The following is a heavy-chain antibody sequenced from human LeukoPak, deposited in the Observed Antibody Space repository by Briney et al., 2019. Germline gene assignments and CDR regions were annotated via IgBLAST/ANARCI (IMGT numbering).Heavy chain of an antibody. J-gene: IGHJ3*02. CDR1: GGTFSSYT. CDR2: IIPILGIA. CDR3: ARGPDYGDYRDGAFDI. V-gene: IGHV1-69*02. Sequence: SVTVSCTASGGTFSSYTISWLRQAPGQGLELMGRIIPILGIANYAQKFQGRVTITADKSTSTAYMELSRLRSEDTAVYYCARGPDYGDYRDGAFDIWGQGTMVTVSS. D-gene: IGHD4-17*01.